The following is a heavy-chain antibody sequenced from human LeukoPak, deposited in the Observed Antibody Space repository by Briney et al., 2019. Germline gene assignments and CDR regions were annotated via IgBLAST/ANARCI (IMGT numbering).Heavy chain of an antibody. Sequence: SETLSLTCAVYGGSFSGYHWSWIRQPPGKGLEWIGEINHRGSTNYNPSLKSRVTMSVDMSKNQFSLKLSSVTAADTAVYYCARGRGAARFVTIEFDYWGQGALVTVSS. CDR2: INHRGST. CDR3: ARGRGAARFVTIEFDY. V-gene: IGHV4-34*01. D-gene: IGHD6-6*01. J-gene: IGHJ4*02. CDR1: GGSFSGYH.